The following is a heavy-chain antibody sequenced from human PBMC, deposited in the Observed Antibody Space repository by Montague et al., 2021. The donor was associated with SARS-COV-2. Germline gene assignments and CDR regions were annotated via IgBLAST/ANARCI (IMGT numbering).Heavy chain of an antibody. D-gene: IGHD4-11*01. V-gene: IGHV3-21*01. Sequence: SLSLSLSASGFTFSSYSMNWVRQAPGKGLEWVSSISSSSSYIYYADSVKGRFTISRDNAKNSLYLQMNSLRAEDTAVYYCARDATTLAFDIWGQGTMVTVSS. CDR1: GFTFSSYS. J-gene: IGHJ3*02. CDR3: ARDATTLAFDI. CDR2: ISSSSSYI.